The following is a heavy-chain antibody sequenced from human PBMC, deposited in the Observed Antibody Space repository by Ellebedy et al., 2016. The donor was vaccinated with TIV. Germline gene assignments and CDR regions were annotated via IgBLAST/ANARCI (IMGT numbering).Heavy chain of an antibody. Sequence: SETLSLTCAVSGGSISSSNWWSWVRPPPGKGLEWIGEIYHSGSTNYNPSLKSRVTISVDKSKNQFSLKLSSVTAADTAVYYCARGGRYCSGGSCYSRYYYYYYGMDVWGQGTTVTVSS. CDR3: ARGGRYCSGGSCYSRYYYYYYGMDV. J-gene: IGHJ6*02. V-gene: IGHV4-4*02. CDR2: IYHSGST. CDR1: GGSISSSNW. D-gene: IGHD2-15*01.